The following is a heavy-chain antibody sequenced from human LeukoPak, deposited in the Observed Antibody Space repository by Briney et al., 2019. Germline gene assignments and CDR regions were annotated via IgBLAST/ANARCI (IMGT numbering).Heavy chain of an antibody. J-gene: IGHJ4*01. Sequence: SETLSLTCAASWSTFSGYYRSWSRQPPGKGLEWIGEILLGGSTNYNPSLKSRVTISLDTSRNQFSLKLSSVTAADTALYYCARASRRSPSIWGQGTLVTVSS. V-gene: IGHV4-34*12. CDR2: ILLGGST. CDR3: ARASRRSPSI. D-gene: IGHD6-25*01. CDR1: WSTFSGYY.